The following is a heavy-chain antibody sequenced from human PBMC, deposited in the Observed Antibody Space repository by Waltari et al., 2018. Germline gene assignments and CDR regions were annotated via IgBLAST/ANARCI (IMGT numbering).Heavy chain of an antibody. CDR1: GYTFTSYD. D-gene: IGHD6-19*01. V-gene: IGHV1-8*03. CDR3: ARGPGYSSGWYANY. Sequence: QVQLVQSGAEVKKPGASVKVSCTASGYTFTSYDINWVRQATGQGLEGNGWRDPNSGKTGYAQNFQGRVTITRNTSISTAYMELSSLRSEDTAVYYCARGPGYSSGWYANYWGQGTLVTVSS. J-gene: IGHJ4*02. CDR2: RDPNSGKT.